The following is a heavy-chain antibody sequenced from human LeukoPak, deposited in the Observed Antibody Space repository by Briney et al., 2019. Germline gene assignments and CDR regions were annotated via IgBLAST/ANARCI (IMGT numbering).Heavy chain of an antibody. CDR1: GFTFSSYE. CDR3: ARPAGSGWHGYFAY. V-gene: IGHV3-48*03. Sequence: GGSLRLSCAASGFTFSSYEMNWVRQPPGKGLEWVSYISSSGGTIYYADSVKGRFTISRDNAKNSLYLKMNSLRAEDRAVYYCARPAGSGWHGYFAYWGQGTLVTVSS. CDR2: ISSSGGTI. D-gene: IGHD6-19*01. J-gene: IGHJ4*02.